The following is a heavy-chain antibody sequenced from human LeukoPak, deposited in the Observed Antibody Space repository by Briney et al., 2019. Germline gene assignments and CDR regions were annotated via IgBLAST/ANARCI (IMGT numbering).Heavy chain of an antibody. Sequence: LGESLKISCKGSGYSFTSYWIGWVRQMPGKGLEWMGIIYPGDSDTRYSPSFQGQVTISADKSISAAYLQWSSLKASDTAMYYCARSVVVPAAMGSYYFDYWGQGTLVTVSS. V-gene: IGHV5-51*01. CDR3: ARSVVVPAAMGSYYFDY. CDR1: GYSFTSYW. CDR2: IYPGDSDT. D-gene: IGHD2-2*01. J-gene: IGHJ4*02.